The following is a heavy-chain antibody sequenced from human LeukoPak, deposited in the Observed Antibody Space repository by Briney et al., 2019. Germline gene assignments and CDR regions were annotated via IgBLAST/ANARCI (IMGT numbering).Heavy chain of an antibody. CDR2: IKSKTDGGTT. Sequence: GGSLRLSCAASGFTFSNAWMSWVRQAPGKGLEWVGRIKSKTDGGTTDYAAPVKGRFTISRDDSKNTLYLQMNSLKTEDTAVYYCTPRSGRHAFDIWGQGTMVTVSS. D-gene: IGHD1-26*01. CDR3: TPRSGRHAFDI. CDR1: GFTFSNAW. V-gene: IGHV3-15*01. J-gene: IGHJ3*02.